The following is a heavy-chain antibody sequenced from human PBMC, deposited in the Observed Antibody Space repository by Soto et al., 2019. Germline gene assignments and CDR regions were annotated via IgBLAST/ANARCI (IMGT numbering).Heavy chain of an antibody. CDR3: ARDPPNKIVVVPSTVDY. Sequence: PGGSLRLSCAASGFTFSSYSMNWVRQAPGKGLEWVSSISSSSSYIYYADSVKGRFTISRDNAKNSLYLQMNSLRAEDTAVYYCARDPPNKIVVVPSTVDYWGQGTLVTVSS. D-gene: IGHD3-22*01. V-gene: IGHV3-21*01. CDR2: ISSSSSYI. J-gene: IGHJ4*02. CDR1: GFTFSSYS.